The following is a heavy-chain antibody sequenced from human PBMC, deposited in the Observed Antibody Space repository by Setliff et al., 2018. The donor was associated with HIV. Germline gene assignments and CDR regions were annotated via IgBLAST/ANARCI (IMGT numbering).Heavy chain of an antibody. CDR1: GYSFTNYW. J-gene: IGHJ4*02. V-gene: IGHV5-51*01. CDR2: IYPPDSET. Sequence: GESLKISCKAAGYSFTNYWVGWVRQMPGNGLEWVGLIYPPDSETVYSPSFQGQVTISADKSISTAYLQWSSLKASDTAMYYCASYLYSSGWYRSPHYFDYWGQGTLVTVSS. D-gene: IGHD6-19*01. CDR3: ASYLYSSGWYRSPHYFDY.